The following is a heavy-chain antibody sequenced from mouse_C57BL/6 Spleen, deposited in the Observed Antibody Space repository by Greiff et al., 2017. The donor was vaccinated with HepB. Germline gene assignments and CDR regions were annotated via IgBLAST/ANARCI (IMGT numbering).Heavy chain of an antibody. V-gene: IGHV14-4*01. CDR2: IYPENGDT. J-gene: IGHJ3*02. Sequence: EVQLQQSGAELVRPGASVKLSCTASGFNFKDDYMHWVKQRPEQGLEWIGWIYPENGDTEYASKFQGKATITADTSSNTAYMKLSSLTSEDTAVYYCTQWGAYGGWGQGTLVTVSA. CDR3: TQWGAYGG. D-gene: IGHD2-10*02. CDR1: GFNFKDDY.